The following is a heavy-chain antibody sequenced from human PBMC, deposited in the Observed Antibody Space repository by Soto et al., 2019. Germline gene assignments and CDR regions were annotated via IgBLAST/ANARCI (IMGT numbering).Heavy chain of an antibody. D-gene: IGHD3-22*01. Sequence: ASVKVXCXASGGTIXXYAIXXXXXXXXXXLEWMGGIIPIFGTANYAQKFQGRVTITADESTSTAYMELSSLRSEDTAVYYCARDGLEDYYDSSGYYYDYWGQGTLVTVSS. CDR2: IIPIFGTA. CDR3: ARDGLEDYYDSSGYYYDY. J-gene: IGHJ4*02. V-gene: IGHV1-69*13. CDR1: GGTIXXYA.